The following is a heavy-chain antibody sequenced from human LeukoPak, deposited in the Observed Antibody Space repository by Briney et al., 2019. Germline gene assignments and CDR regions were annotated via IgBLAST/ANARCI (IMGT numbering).Heavy chain of an antibody. CDR3: AREGYYDSSGYNVPSFDY. D-gene: IGHD3-22*01. Sequence: ASVKVSCKASGGTFSSYAISWVRQAPGQGLEWMGGIIPIFDTASYAQKFQGRVTISADESTSTAYMELSSLRSEDTAVYYCAREGYYDSSGYNVPSFDYWGQGTLVTVSS. CDR2: IIPIFDTA. J-gene: IGHJ4*02. CDR1: GGTFSSYA. V-gene: IGHV1-69*13.